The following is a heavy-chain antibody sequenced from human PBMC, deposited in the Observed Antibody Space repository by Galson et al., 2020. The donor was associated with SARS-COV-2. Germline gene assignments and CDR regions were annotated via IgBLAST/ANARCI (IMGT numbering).Heavy chain of an antibody. D-gene: IGHD3-9*01. CDR3: TRGTRMPMADISGVES. V-gene: IGHV3-21*01. Sequence: GESLMISCSASGFTFSDCSINRVRQAPGKGLEGVASIISSSGRNYYADAVKGRFTIPSENAKNPLYLQMNSLRAQDTAVYYCTRGTRMPMADISGVESWGQGTLVTVSS. J-gene: IGHJ4*02. CDR2: IISSSGRN. CDR1: GFTFSDCS.